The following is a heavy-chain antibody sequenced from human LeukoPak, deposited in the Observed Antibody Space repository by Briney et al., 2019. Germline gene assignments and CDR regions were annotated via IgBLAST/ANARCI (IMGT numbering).Heavy chain of an antibody. D-gene: IGHD1-20*01. CDR1: GFTFSSYG. Sequence: GSLRLSCAASGFTFSSYGMSWVRQAPGKGLEWVSAISGSGGSTYYADSVKGRFTISRGNSKNTLYLQMNSLRAEDTAVYYCAKITGTTLNYYYYYYMDVWGKGTTVTISS. CDR2: ISGSGGST. CDR3: AKITGTTLNYYYYYYMDV. J-gene: IGHJ6*03. V-gene: IGHV3-23*01.